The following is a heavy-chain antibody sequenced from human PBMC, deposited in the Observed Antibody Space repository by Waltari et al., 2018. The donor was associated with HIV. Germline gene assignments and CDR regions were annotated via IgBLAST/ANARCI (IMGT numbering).Heavy chain of an antibody. Sequence: EVQLAESAGGLVQPGGSLNVSCEVSGFAFSRYWMSWVRQAPGKGPEWVANINENGDEKYHVDSMKGRFVISRDNTKQSLYLEMKNLRVEDTAVYYCVRGSGSFWGQGTLVTVSS. J-gene: IGHJ4*02. D-gene: IGHD2-15*01. CDR2: INENGDEK. CDR3: VRGSGSF. CDR1: GFAFSRYW. V-gene: IGHV3-7*04.